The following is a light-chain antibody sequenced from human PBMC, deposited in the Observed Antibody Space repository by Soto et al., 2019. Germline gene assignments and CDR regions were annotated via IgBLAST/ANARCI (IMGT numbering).Light chain of an antibody. CDR3: QQRSDWPYT. J-gene: IGKJ4*01. Sequence: DIVLTQSPATLSLSPGERATLSCRASQSVSSYLAWYQQKPGQAPRLLIYDASNRATGIPARFSGSGSGTDFALTISSLEPDDFAVYYCQQRSDWPYTFGGGTKVQIK. CDR1: QSVSSY. CDR2: DAS. V-gene: IGKV3-11*01.